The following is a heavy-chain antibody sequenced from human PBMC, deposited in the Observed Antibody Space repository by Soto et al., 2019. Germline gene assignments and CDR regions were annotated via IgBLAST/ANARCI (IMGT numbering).Heavy chain of an antibody. CDR3: AREGVDGYNLDV. CDR2: IYHSGRT. V-gene: IGHV4-4*02. CDR1: GFSISDNKW. J-gene: IGHJ6*02. Sequence: QVQLQESGPGLVKPSGTLSLTCAVSGFSISDNKWWSWVRQPPGQGLEWIGEIYHSGRTNYNPSPKSRVTISVDKSKNHFSLKLSSVTAADTAVYYCAREGVDGYNLDVWGQGTTVTVSS. D-gene: IGHD5-12*01.